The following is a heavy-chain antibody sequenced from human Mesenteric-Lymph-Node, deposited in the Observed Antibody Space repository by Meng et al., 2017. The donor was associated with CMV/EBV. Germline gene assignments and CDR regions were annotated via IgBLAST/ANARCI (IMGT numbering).Heavy chain of an antibody. CDR1: GFPFSSDG. D-gene: IGHD1-1*01. J-gene: IGHJ5*01. CDR3: AKKFTTGYDS. CDR2: LYYDDSSA. V-gene: IGHV3-23*03. Sequence: SCAASGFPFSSDGLSWVRQAPGKGLEWVSLLYYDDSSAFYADSVKGRFTTSRDNSKNTLYLQMNNLRADDTAVYYCAKKFTTGYDSWGHGTLVTVSS.